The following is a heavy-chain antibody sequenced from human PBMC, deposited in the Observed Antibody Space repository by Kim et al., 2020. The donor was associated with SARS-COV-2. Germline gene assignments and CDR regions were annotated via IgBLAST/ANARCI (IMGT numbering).Heavy chain of an antibody. Sequence: ASVKVSCKASGYTFTSYGISWVRQAPGQGLEWMGWISAYNGNTNYAQKLQGRVTMTTDTSTSTAYMELRSLRSDDTAVYYCAREGLRRPYYYYGMDVWGQGTTVTVSS. CDR2: ISAYNGNT. J-gene: IGHJ6*02. V-gene: IGHV1-18*01. CDR3: AREGLRRPYYYYGMDV. D-gene: IGHD4-17*01. CDR1: GYTFTSYG.